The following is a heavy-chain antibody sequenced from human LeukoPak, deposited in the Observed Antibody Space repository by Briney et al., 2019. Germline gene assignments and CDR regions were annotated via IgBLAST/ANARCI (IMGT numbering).Heavy chain of an antibody. CDR3: ARGPGTWYYY. D-gene: IGHD6-13*01. Sequence: PSETLSLTCAVYGGSFSGYYWSWIRQHPGKGLEWIGEINHSGSTNYNPSLKSRVTISIDTSKNQFSLKLSSVTAADTALYYCARGPGTWYYYWGQGTLVTVSS. CDR2: INHSGST. CDR1: GGSFSGYY. V-gene: IGHV4-34*01. J-gene: IGHJ4*02.